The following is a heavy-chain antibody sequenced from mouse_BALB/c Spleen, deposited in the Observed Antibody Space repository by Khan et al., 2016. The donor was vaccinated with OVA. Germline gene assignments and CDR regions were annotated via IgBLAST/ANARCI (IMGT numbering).Heavy chain of an antibody. J-gene: IGHJ3*01. Sequence: QLEESGPGLVKPSQSLSLTCSVTGYSITSGYYWNWIRQFPGNTLEWMGYINYGGNNNYNPSLKNRISITRDTSKNQFFLRLNSVTAEDSATYYRAIWGRWFDYWGQGTLVTVSA. CDR3: AIWGRWFDY. D-gene: IGHD1-1*02. CDR1: GYSITSGYY. V-gene: IGHV3-6*02. CDR2: INYGGNN.